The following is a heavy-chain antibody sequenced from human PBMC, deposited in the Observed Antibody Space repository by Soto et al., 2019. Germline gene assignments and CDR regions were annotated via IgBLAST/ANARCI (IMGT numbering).Heavy chain of an antibody. D-gene: IGHD3-3*01. J-gene: IGHJ1*01. CDR2: IHTGGSA. Sequence: EVQVAESGGDLVQPGGSLRLSCAASGFIVSNNYMTWVRQAPGEGLEWVSSIHTGGSAYYADSVKCRFTISRDTSKNTVSLQMNSLRAEDTAVYYCATGVDNAKVHHWGQGTLVTVSS. CDR3: ATGVDNAKVHH. V-gene: IGHV3-66*01. CDR1: GFIVSNNY.